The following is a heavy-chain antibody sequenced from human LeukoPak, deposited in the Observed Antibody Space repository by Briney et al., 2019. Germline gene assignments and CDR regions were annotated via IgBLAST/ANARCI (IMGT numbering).Heavy chain of an antibody. V-gene: IGHV3-11*01. CDR3: AKDSYSGSYYAGGDDAFDI. D-gene: IGHD1-26*01. J-gene: IGHJ3*02. Sequence: GGSLRLSFAASGFTFSDYYMSWIRQAPGKGLEWVSYISSSGSTIYYADSVKGRFTIPRDNAKNSLYLQMNSLRAEDTAVYYCAKDSYSGSYYAGGDDAFDIWGQGTMVTVSS. CDR2: ISSSGSTI. CDR1: GFTFSDYY.